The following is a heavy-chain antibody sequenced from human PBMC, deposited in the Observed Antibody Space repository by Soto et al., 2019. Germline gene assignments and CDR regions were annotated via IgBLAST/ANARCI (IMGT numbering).Heavy chain of an antibody. CDR2: ISWNSGSI. Sequence: EVQLVESGGGLVQPGRSLRLSCAASGFTFDDYAMHWVRQAPGKGLEWVSGISWNSGSIGYADSVKGRFTISRDNAKNSLYLQMNSLRAEDTALYYCAKDSLSGWELLHDAFDIWGQGTMVTVSS. CDR3: AKDSLSGWELLHDAFDI. CDR1: GFTFDDYA. J-gene: IGHJ3*02. V-gene: IGHV3-9*01. D-gene: IGHD1-26*01.